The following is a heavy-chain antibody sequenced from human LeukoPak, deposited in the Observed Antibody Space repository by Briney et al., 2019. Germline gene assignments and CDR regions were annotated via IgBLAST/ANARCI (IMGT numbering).Heavy chain of an antibody. CDR1: GYTFTNYG. Sequence: GASVKVSSMASGYTFTNYGITWVRQVPGQGLEYMGWISAYNGNTNYAQKLLDRATMTTDTSASTAYLELRSLRSDDTAVYYCARGPCSGYYEDYWGQGTLVTVSS. CDR3: ARGPCSGYYEDY. J-gene: IGHJ4*02. D-gene: IGHD5-12*01. CDR2: ISAYNGNT. V-gene: IGHV1-18*01.